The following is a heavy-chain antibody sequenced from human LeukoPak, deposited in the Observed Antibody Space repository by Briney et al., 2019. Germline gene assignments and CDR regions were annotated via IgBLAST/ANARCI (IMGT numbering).Heavy chain of an antibody. V-gene: IGHV1-2*02. D-gene: IGHD2-2*01. CDR2: INPNDGDT. CDR3: ARANFLYCSSSTCLFDY. Sequence: PGASVQVSGKASGSPFTDYYMHWVRQAPGQGFEWMGWINPNDGDTNHAQKFQGRVTMTRDTSISTAHMEVSRLRSDDTAVYYCARANFLYCSSSTCLFDYWGQGTLVTVSS. J-gene: IGHJ4*02. CDR1: GSPFTDYY.